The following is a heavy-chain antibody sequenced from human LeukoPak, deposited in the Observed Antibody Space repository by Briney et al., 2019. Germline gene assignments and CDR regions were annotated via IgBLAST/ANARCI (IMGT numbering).Heavy chain of an antibody. CDR2: IYTGGST. V-gene: IGHV3-53*01. D-gene: IGHD3-22*01. CDR3: ARGVGPPQVVGYHYALDV. CDR1: GFIVSPNY. J-gene: IGHJ6*02. Sequence: QPGGSLRLSCAASGFIVSPNYMAWVRQAPGKGLEWVSAIYTGGSTYYADSVKGRFTISRDNSKNTLYLQMNSLRAEDTAVYYCARGVGPPQVVGYHYALDVWGQGTTVTVSS.